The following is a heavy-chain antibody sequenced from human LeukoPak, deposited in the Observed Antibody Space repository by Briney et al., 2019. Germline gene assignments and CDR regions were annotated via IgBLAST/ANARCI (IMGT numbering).Heavy chain of an antibody. V-gene: IGHV3-33*01. Sequence: GGSLRLSCAAPGFTFSSYGMHGARQAPGKGLEWVAVIWYDGSNKYYADSVKGRFTISRDNSKNTLYLQMNSLRAEDTAVYYCARGTIRDFDYWGQGTLVTVSS. D-gene: IGHD1-1*01. CDR2: IWYDGSNK. CDR3: ARGTIRDFDY. J-gene: IGHJ4*02. CDR1: GFTFSSYG.